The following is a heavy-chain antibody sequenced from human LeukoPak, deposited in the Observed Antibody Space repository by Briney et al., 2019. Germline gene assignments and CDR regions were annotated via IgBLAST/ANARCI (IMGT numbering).Heavy chain of an antibody. CDR1: GFTFSGYE. CDR2: IKSKTDAGPT. D-gene: IGHD1-14*01. J-gene: IGHJ4*02. V-gene: IGHV3-15*01. CDR3: TPGNTG. Sequence: GGSLRLSCAASGFTFSGYEMNWVRQAPGNGLEWVGRIKSKTDAGPTDYAAPVKGRFTISRDDSKNTLYLQMTSLKTEDTAVYSCTPGNTGWGQGTLVTVSS.